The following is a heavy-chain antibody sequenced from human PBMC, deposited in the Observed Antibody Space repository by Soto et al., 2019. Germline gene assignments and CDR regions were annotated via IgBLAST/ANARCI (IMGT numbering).Heavy chain of an antibody. CDR3: ASYDYGDYEGYYVMDV. V-gene: IGHV3-23*01. CDR1: GFTFSSYA. J-gene: IGHJ6*02. D-gene: IGHD4-17*01. CDR2: ISGSGGST. Sequence: PGGSLRLSCAASGFTFSSYAMSWVRQAPGKGLEWVSAISGSGGSTYYADSVKGRFTISRDNSKNTLYLQMNSLRAEDTAVYYCASYDYGDYEGYYVMDVWGQGTTVTVSS.